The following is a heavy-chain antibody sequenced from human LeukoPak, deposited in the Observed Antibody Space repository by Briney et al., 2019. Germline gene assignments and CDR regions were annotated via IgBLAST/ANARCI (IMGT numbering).Heavy chain of an antibody. Sequence: KPSETLSLTCTVSGGSISSSSYYWGWIRQPPGKGLEWIGSIYYSGSTYYNPSLKSRVTISVDTSKNQFSLKLSSVTAADTAVYYCARVYDFWSGSPFDPWGQGTLVTVSS. D-gene: IGHD3-3*01. CDR2: IYYSGST. V-gene: IGHV4-39*01. J-gene: IGHJ5*02. CDR1: GGSISSSSYY. CDR3: ARVYDFWSGSPFDP.